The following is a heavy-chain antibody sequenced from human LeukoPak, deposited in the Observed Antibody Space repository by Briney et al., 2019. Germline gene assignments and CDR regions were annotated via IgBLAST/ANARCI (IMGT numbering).Heavy chain of an antibody. Sequence: GGSLRLSCAASGLSVSHNYMTWVRQAPGKGLQWVSMIRSDTGTDYADSVKGRFTISRDSSNNTLFLQMNSLRAEDTAVYYCARESNRRLHYYGIDVWGLGTTVTVSS. CDR2: IRSDTGT. CDR3: ARESNRRLHYYGIDV. V-gene: IGHV3-66*01. J-gene: IGHJ6*02. D-gene: IGHD2-15*01. CDR1: GLSVSHNY.